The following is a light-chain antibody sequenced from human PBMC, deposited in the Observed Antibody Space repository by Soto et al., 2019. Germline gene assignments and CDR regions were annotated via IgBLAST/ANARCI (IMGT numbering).Light chain of an antibody. V-gene: IGKV3-15*01. CDR1: QSVSSN. Sequence: IVRTQSPATLSVSPGERATPSCRASQSVSSNLAWYQQKPGQAPRLLIYGASTRATGIPARFSGSGSGTEFTLTICSLQSEDFAVYYCQQYNNWPPWTFGQGTKVEIK. CDR2: GAS. CDR3: QQYNNWPPWT. J-gene: IGKJ1*01.